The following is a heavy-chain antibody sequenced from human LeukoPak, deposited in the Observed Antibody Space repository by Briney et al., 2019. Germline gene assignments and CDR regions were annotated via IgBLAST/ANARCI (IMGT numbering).Heavy chain of an antibody. CDR2: INHSGRT. Sequence: PSETLSLTCAVYGGSFSDCFWGWIRQPPGKGLEWIGEINHSGRTYYNPSLKSRVTISVDTSKNQFSLKLSSVTAADTAVYYCASMVRGVEGYYYYGMDVWGQGTTVTVSS. V-gene: IGHV4-34*01. J-gene: IGHJ6*02. CDR1: GGSFSDCF. D-gene: IGHD3-10*01. CDR3: ASMVRGVEGYYYYGMDV.